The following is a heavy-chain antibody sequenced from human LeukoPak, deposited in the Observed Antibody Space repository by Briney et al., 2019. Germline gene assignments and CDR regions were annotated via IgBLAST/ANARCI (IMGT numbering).Heavy chain of an antibody. CDR3: AKDVGVGATSLLDY. Sequence: PGGSLRLSCATSGFTFSSYAMSWVRQAPGKGLEWVSAISGSGGSTYYADSVKGRFTISRDNSKNTLYLQMNSLRAEDTAVYYCAKDVGVGATSLLDYWGQGTLVTVSS. J-gene: IGHJ4*02. CDR2: ISGSGGST. D-gene: IGHD1-26*01. CDR1: GFTFSSYA. V-gene: IGHV3-23*01.